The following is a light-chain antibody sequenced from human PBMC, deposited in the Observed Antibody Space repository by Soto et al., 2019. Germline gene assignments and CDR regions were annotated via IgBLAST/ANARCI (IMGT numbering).Light chain of an antibody. CDR1: SSNIGAGYD. Sequence: QSVLTQPPSVSGAPGQRVTISCTGSSSNIGAGYDVHWYQHLPGTAPKLLIHYNTNRPSGVPDRFSGSKSGTSASLAITGLQAEDEADYYCQSYDSSLSGVVFGGGTKVTVL. V-gene: IGLV1-40*01. J-gene: IGLJ2*01. CDR2: YNT. CDR3: QSYDSSLSGVV.